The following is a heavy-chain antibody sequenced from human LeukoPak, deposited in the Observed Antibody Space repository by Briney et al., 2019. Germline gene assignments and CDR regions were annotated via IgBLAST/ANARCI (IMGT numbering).Heavy chain of an antibody. Sequence: PSGTLSLTCAVSGGSISSSSYYWDWIRQPPGKGLEWIGSIYYSGSTYYNPSLKSRVTISVDTSKKQLSLKLSSVTAADTAVYYCARQDDYNFDYWGQGTLVTVSS. CDR3: ARQDDYNFDY. D-gene: IGHD5-24*01. J-gene: IGHJ4*02. CDR1: GGSISSSSYY. CDR2: IYYSGST. V-gene: IGHV4-39*01.